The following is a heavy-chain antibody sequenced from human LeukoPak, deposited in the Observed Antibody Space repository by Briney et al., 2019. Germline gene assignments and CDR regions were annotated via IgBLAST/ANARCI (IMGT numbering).Heavy chain of an antibody. CDR2: IYYSGST. CDR3: ARIPKNYYDSSGFDP. J-gene: IGHJ5*02. V-gene: IGHV4-39*01. D-gene: IGHD3-22*01. CDR1: GGSISSSSYY. Sequence: ETSETLSLTCTVSGGSISSSSYYWGWIRQPPGKGLEWIGSIYYSGSTYYNPSLKSRVTISVDTSKNQFPLKLSSVTAADTVVYYCARIPKNYYDSSGFDPWGQGTLVTVSS.